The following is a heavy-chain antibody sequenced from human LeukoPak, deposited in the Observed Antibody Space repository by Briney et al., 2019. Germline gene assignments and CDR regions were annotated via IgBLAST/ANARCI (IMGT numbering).Heavy chain of an antibody. V-gene: IGHV3-11*01. D-gene: IGHD4-17*01. Sequence: GGSLRLSCPASGFTFSDYYMSWIRQAPGKGLEWVSYISSSGSTIYYADSVKGRFTISRDNAKNSLYLQMNSLRAEDTAVYYCARDLTVTSFWFAPWGQGTLVTVSS. J-gene: IGHJ5*02. CDR1: GFTFSDYY. CDR3: ARDLTVTSFWFAP. CDR2: ISSSGSTI.